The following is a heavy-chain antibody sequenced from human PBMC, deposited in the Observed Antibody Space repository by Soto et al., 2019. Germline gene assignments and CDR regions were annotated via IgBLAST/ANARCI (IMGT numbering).Heavy chain of an antibody. Sequence: GASVKVSCKASGGTFSCYTLCWVRHAPGQGLEWMGRIIPILGIANYAQKFQGRVTITADKSTSTAYMELSSLRSEDTAVYYCARGGAHYYDSSGYSWFAPRGQGTLVTVSS. V-gene: IGHV1-69*02. CDR1: GGTFSCYT. CDR3: ARGGAHYYDSSGYSWFAP. J-gene: IGHJ5*02. D-gene: IGHD3-22*01. CDR2: IIPILGIA.